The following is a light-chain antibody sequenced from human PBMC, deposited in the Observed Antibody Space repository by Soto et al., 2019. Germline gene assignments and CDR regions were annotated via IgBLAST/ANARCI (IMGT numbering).Light chain of an antibody. Sequence: AVLALQRSLTVTPCVRGPLTCVSSGGAVTNGHYPYWFQQKPGQAPRTLIYDTTNRHSWTPARFSGSLLGGKAALTLSGALPEDEAEYYCLLSYNGPYVFGTGTKVTVL. V-gene: IGLV7-46*01. J-gene: IGLJ1*01. CDR2: DTT. CDR1: GGAVTNGHY. CDR3: LLSYNGPYV.